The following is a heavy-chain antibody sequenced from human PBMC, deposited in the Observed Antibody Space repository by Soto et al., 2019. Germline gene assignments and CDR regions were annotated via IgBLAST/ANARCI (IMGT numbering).Heavy chain of an antibody. Sequence: QVQLVQSGAEVKKPGSSVKVSCKASGGTFSSYTISWVRQAPGQGLEWMGRIIPILGIANYAQKFQGRVTITADKSTSTAYMELSSLRSEDTAVYYCARVLRSSSWPPWYFDLWGRGTLVTVSS. V-gene: IGHV1-69*02. CDR1: GGTFSSYT. D-gene: IGHD6-13*01. J-gene: IGHJ2*01. CDR2: IIPILGIA. CDR3: ARVLRSSSWPPWYFDL.